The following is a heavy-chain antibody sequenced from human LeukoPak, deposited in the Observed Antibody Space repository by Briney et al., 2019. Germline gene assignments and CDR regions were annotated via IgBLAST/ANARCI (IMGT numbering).Heavy chain of an antibody. CDR3: ARQSGHIFDM. CDR2: IYHGGNI. D-gene: IGHD1-26*01. J-gene: IGHJ3*02. CDR1: GFTFSSYG. Sequence: PGGSLRLSCAASGFTFSSYGMSWVRQPPGKGLEWIGSIYHGGNIYYNPSLKSRVTISIDTSKRQFSLRLRTVTAADTAGYYCARQSGHIFDMWGHGTLVTVSS. V-gene: IGHV4-38-2*01.